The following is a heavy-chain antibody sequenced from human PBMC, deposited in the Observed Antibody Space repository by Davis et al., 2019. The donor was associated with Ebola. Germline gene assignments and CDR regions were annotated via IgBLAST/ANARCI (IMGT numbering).Heavy chain of an antibody. J-gene: IGHJ5*02. CDR1: GFTFSSYA. D-gene: IGHD2-8*01. Sequence: GESLKISCAASGFTFSSYAMSWVRQAPGKGLEWVAVISYDGSNKYYADSVKGRFTISRDNSKNTLYLQMNSLRAEDTAVYYCARGRVEDIVLMVYVNNWFDPWGQGTLVTVSS. CDR2: ISYDGSNK. CDR3: ARGRVEDIVLMVYVNNWFDP. V-gene: IGHV3-30-3*01.